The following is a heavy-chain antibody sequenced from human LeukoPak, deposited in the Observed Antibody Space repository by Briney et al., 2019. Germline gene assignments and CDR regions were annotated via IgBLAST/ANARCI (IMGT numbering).Heavy chain of an antibody. CDR2: INWNGGST. CDR1: GFTFSSYS. CDR3: ARSFIYYDSSGYHDAFDI. J-gene: IGHJ3*02. Sequence: GGSLRLSCAASGFTFSSYSMSWVRQAPGKGLEWVSGINWNGGSTGYADSVKGRFTISRDNAKNSLYLQMNSLRAEDTALYHCARSFIYYDSSGYHDAFDIWGQGTMVTVSS. V-gene: IGHV3-20*01. D-gene: IGHD3-22*01.